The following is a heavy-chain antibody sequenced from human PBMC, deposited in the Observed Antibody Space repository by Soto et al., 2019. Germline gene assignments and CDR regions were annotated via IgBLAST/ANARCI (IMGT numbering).Heavy chain of an antibody. J-gene: IGHJ5*02. D-gene: IGHD5-12*01. Sequence: ASVKVSCKASGYTFTSYAMHWVRQAPGQRLEWRGWINAGNGNTKYSQKFQGRVTITRDTSASTAYMELSSLRSEDTAVYYCARDLPSFEVATLSNWFDPWGQGTLVTVSS. V-gene: IGHV1-3*01. CDR1: GYTFTSYA. CDR3: ARDLPSFEVATLSNWFDP. CDR2: INAGNGNT.